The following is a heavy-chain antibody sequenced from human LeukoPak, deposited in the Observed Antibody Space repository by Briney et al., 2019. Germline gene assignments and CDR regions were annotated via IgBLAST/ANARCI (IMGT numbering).Heavy chain of an antibody. V-gene: IGHV4-59*01. CDR2: IYYSGST. CDR1: GGSISSYY. Sequence: PSETLSLTCTVSGGSISSYYWSWIRQPPGKGLEWIGYIYYSGSTNYNPSLKSRVTISVDTSKNQFSLKLSSVTAADTAVYYCASYSVELQEDYWGQGTLVTVSS. D-gene: IGHD1-7*01. CDR3: ASYSVELQEDY. J-gene: IGHJ4*02.